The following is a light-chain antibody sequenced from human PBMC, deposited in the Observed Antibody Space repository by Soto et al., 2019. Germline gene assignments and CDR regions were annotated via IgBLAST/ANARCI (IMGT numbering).Light chain of an antibody. CDR3: CSSAPESTYV. CDR2: KGT. J-gene: IGLJ1*01. V-gene: IGLV2-23*01. CDR1: SSDVGAYNS. Sequence: SALAQPASVSGSPGQSITISCTGTSSDVGAYNSVSWYQQHPHRAPQVIIYKGTQRPSGVSNRFSGSTSGNAASLTISALQADGEADYFCCSSAPESTYVFGTGTKV.